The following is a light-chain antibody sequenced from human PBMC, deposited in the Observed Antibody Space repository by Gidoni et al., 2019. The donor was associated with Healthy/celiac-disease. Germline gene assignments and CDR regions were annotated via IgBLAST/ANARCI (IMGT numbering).Light chain of an antibody. CDR2: GAS. CDR3: QQYKNWPPYT. CDR1: QSVSSN. J-gene: IGKJ2*01. V-gene: IGKV3-15*01. Sequence: PATLSVSPGERATLSCRASQSVSSNLAWYQQKPGQAPRLLIYGASTRATGIPARLSGSGSGTEFTLTISSLQSEDFAVYYCQQYKNWPPYTFGQGTKLEIK.